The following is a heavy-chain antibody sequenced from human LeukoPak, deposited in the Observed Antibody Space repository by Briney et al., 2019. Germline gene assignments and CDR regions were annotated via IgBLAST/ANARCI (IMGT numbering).Heavy chain of an antibody. J-gene: IGHJ5*02. V-gene: IGHV3-11*04. Sequence: GGSLRLSCAASGFTFSDYYMSWIRQAPGKGLEWVSYSSSSGNTIYYADSVKGRFTISRDNAKNSLYLQMNSLRVEDTAVYYCAKISSTMVVNSWGQGTLVTVSS. CDR1: GFTFSDYY. D-gene: IGHD4-23*01. CDR2: SSSSGNTI. CDR3: AKISSTMVVNS.